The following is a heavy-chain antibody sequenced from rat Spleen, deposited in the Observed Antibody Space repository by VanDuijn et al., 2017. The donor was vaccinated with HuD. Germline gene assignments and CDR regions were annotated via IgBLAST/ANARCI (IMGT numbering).Heavy chain of an antibody. D-gene: IGHD1-11*01. CDR2: ISHEGSGP. V-gene: IGHV5-22*01. Sequence: EVQLVESGGGLVQPGRSLKLSCAASGFTLSDYNMAWVRQAPKKGLDWVASISHEGSGPEYGNAVKGRCTISRDNAKSTLYLQMDSLRSEDTATYYCAKDIGSRSWYFDFWGPGTMVTVSS. J-gene: IGHJ1*01. CDR1: GFTLSDYN. CDR3: AKDIGSRSWYFDF.